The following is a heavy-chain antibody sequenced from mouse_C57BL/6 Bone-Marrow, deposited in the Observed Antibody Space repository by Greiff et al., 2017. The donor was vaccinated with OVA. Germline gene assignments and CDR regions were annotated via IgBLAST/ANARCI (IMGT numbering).Heavy chain of an antibody. V-gene: IGHV1-50*01. Sequence: QVQLQQPGAELVKPGASVKLSCKASGYTFTSYWMQWVKQRPGQGLEWIGEIDPSDSYTNYNQKFKGKATLTVDTSSSTAYMQLSSLTSEDSAVYYCARSYLLLDYWGQGTTLTVSS. CDR1: GYTFTSYW. CDR2: IDPSDSYT. D-gene: IGHD1-1*01. J-gene: IGHJ2*01. CDR3: ARSYLLLDY.